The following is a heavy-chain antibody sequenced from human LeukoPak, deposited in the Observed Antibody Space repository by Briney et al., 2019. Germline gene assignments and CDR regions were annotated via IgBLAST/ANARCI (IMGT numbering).Heavy chain of an antibody. J-gene: IGHJ6*03. CDR3: ARLIMVRGASDYYYYYMDV. D-gene: IGHD3-10*01. Sequence: GESLKISCKGSGYSFTSYWIGWVRQMPGKGLEWMGIIYPGDSDTRYSPSFQGQVPISADKSISTAYLQWSSLKASDTAMYYCARLIMVRGASDYYYYYMDVWGKGTTVTVSS. V-gene: IGHV5-51*01. CDR2: IYPGDSDT. CDR1: GYSFTSYW.